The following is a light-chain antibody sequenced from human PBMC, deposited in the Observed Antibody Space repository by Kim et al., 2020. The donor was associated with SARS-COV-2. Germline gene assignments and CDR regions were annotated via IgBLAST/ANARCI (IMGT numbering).Light chain of an antibody. J-gene: IGKJ2*01. CDR2: GAS. V-gene: IGKV3D-15*01. CDR1: QTITTN. CDR3: QQYDKWPPFT. Sequence: EIVMTQSPATLSVSPGERATLSCRASQTITTNLAWYQQKPGQAPRLLIYGASTRATGIPARFTGSGSGTAFTLTISSLQSEDIAVYYCQQYDKWPPFTFGQGTKLEI.